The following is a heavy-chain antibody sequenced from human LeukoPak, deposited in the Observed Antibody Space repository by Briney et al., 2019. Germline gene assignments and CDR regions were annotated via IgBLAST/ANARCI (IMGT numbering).Heavy chain of an antibody. CDR2: ISYDGSNK. CDR1: GFTFSSYC. J-gene: IGHJ4*02. V-gene: IGHV3-30*18. Sequence: PGRSLRLSCAASGFTFSSYCMTWVRQAPGKGLEWVADISYDGSNKYYADSVKGRFTISRDNSNNTLYLQMNSLRAEDTAVYYCVKDWHYDDSSGYYYDGCWGQGTLVTVST. CDR3: VKDWHYDDSSGYYYDGC. D-gene: IGHD3-22*01.